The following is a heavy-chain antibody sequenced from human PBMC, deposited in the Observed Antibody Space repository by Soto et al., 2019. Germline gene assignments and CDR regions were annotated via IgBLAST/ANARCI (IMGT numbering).Heavy chain of an antibody. Sequence: PGGSLRLSCEASGFPFDNYAMSWVRQAPGKGLEWVSAISGGSPKEFYAESVKGRFTISRDNAKNSVSLQMNSLRDEDTAVYYCAREETAWPLAYGLDVWGQGTTVTVSS. CDR2: ISGGSPKE. CDR3: AREETAWPLAYGLDV. D-gene: IGHD2-21*02. CDR1: GFPFDNYA. J-gene: IGHJ6*02. V-gene: IGHV3-23*01.